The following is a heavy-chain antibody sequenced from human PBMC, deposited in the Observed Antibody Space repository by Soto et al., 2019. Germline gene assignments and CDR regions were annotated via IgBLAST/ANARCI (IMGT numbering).Heavy chain of an antibody. Sequence: QVQLVESGGGVVQPGTSLRLSCAASGFTFNTFALHWVRQAPGKGLEWVAIMSYDGSNKYYAESVKGRFTVSRDNSKNTLFLQMNSLGVEDTAVYFCARVDGSGIGSSHFPFDYWGQGTLVTVSS. D-gene: IGHD3-10*01. CDR2: MSYDGSNK. CDR1: GFTFNTFA. J-gene: IGHJ4*02. CDR3: ARVDGSGIGSSHFPFDY. V-gene: IGHV3-30-3*01.